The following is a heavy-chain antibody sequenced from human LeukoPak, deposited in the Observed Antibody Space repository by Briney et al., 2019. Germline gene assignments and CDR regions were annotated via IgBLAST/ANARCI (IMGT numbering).Heavy chain of an antibody. CDR3: ARIFRSGWYYFDY. J-gene: IGHJ4*02. CDR2: IYYSGST. Sequence: SETLSLTCTVSGGSIRGYSWSWIRQPPGKGLEWIAYIYYSGSTNYNPSLKSRVTMSVDTSKNQFSLKLSSVTAADTAVYYCARIFRSGWYYFDYGGQGTLVTVSS. V-gene: IGHV4-59*01. CDR1: GGSIRGYS. D-gene: IGHD6-19*01.